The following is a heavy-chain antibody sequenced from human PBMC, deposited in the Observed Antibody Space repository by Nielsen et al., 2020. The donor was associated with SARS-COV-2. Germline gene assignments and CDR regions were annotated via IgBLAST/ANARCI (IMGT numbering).Heavy chain of an antibody. CDR2: IYPYDSET. V-gene: IGHV5-51*01. CDR1: GSSFTNYW. D-gene: IGHD3-16*01. J-gene: IGHJ4*02. CDR3: ARMWGERAHDY. Sequence: GESLKISCKGSGSSFTNYWIAWVRKMPGKGLEWVGIIYPYDSETRYSPSFQGQVTISADKSITTAYLQWSSLRAADTAIYYCARMWGERAHDYWGQGTLVTVSS.